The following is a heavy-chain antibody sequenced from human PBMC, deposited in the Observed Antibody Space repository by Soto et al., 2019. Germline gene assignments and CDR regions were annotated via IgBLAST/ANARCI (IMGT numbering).Heavy chain of an antibody. CDR2: INPSGGAT. J-gene: IGHJ4*02. V-gene: IGHV1-46*01. CDR1: GYTFSDYR. Sequence: QVQLVQSGAEVKKPGASVKVSCKASGYTFSDYRMHWVRQARGQGLEWMGIINPSGGATTYAQKFQGRVTMTRDTSTSTVYMDLSSLTSEDTAVYYCARDGPHRWIDYWGQGTLVTVSS. CDR3: ARDGPHRWIDY.